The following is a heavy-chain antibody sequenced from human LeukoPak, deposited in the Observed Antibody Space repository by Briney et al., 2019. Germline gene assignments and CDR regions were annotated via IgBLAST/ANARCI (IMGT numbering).Heavy chain of an antibody. CDR2: AHHSGIT. CDR3: ARGLSSGWVDH. Sequence: SETLSLTGAVYGGSFTTYYWTWIPQPPGKGLEWIGEAHHSGITNYKPSLGSRVTISLDTSKSQFSLNLISVTAADTAVYYCARGLSSGWVDHCGQRTLVTVSS. J-gene: IGHJ4*02. D-gene: IGHD6-19*01. CDR1: GGSFTTYY. V-gene: IGHV4-34*01.